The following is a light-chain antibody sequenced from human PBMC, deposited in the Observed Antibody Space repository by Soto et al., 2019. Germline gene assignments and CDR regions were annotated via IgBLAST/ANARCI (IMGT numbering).Light chain of an antibody. V-gene: IGKV3-20*01. CDR2: GAS. Sequence: EIVLTQSPGTLSLSPGERATLSCRASQSVSSSYLAWYQQKPGQAPRLLIYGASSRATGITDRFSGSGSGTDFTLTISRLEPEDFAVYYCQQYGSSPDTFGGGTKVEIK. J-gene: IGKJ4*01. CDR3: QQYGSSPDT. CDR1: QSVSSSY.